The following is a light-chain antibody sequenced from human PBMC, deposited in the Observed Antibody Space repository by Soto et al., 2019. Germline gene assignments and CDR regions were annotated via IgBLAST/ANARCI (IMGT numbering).Light chain of an antibody. CDR3: SSYTSSSTNYV. CDR1: SSDVGGYNY. CDR2: DVS. Sequence: QSVLTQPASVSRSPGHAITISCTGTSSDVGGYNYVSWYQQHPGKAPKLMIYDVSNRPSGVSNRFSGSKSGNTASLTISGLQAEDEADYYCSSYTSSSTNYVFGTGTKVTVL. V-gene: IGLV2-14*01. J-gene: IGLJ1*01.